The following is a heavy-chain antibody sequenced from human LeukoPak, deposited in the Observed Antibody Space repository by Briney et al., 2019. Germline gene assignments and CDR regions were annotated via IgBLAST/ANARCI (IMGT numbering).Heavy chain of an antibody. CDR2: ISSSGSII. CDR1: GFTFSHYY. V-gene: IGHV3-11*01. CDR3: ARDRGYSYASDAFGV. D-gene: IGHD5-18*01. J-gene: IGHJ3*01. Sequence: PGGSLRLSCAASGFTFSHYYMSWIRQAPGKGLEWISYISSSGSIIYYASSVKGRFTISRDNAKDSLYLQMSSLRAEDTAVYYCARDRGYSYASDAFGVWGQGTMVTVSS.